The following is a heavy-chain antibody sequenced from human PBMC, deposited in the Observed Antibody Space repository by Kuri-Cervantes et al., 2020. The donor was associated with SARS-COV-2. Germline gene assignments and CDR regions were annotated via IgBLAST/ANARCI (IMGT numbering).Heavy chain of an antibody. Sequence: SETLSLTCTVSGGSISSYYWSWIRQPAGKGLEWIGRIYTSGSTNYNPSLKSRVTRSVDTFKNQFSLKLSSVTAADTAVYYCARGPELGHFFDYWGQGTLVTVSS. CDR3: ARGPELGHFFDY. D-gene: IGHD7-27*01. CDR1: GGSISSYY. J-gene: IGHJ4*02. CDR2: IYTSGST. V-gene: IGHV4-4*07.